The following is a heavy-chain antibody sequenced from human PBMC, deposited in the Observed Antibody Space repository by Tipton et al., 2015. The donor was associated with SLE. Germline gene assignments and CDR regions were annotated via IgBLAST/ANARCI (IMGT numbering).Heavy chain of an antibody. CDR2: IYYGGNT. V-gene: IGHV4-39*07. Sequence: TLSLTCTVSGGSVSSSTYYWAWIRQPPGKGLEWIGNIYYGGNTYYNPSLQSPVFISVDTSKNQFSLKLSSVTAADTAVYYCARPGANWDDAFGIWGQGTMVTVPS. CDR3: ARPGANWDDAFGI. CDR1: GGSVSSSTYY. D-gene: IGHD7-27*01. J-gene: IGHJ3*02.